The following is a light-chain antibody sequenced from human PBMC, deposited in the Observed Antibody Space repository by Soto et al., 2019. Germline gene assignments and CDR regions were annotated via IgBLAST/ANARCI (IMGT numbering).Light chain of an antibody. V-gene: IGKV3-11*01. CDR1: QSVRRY. CDR2: DTS. CDR3: QHHSNSIT. Sequence: DIVLTQSPSTLSLSQGARATLSCRASQSVRRYLAWYQQKPGQAPRLLIYDTSYRATGIPVRFSGSGSGTDFTPTISIQAAEYLADYCQQHHSNSITFGQGTRLEIK. J-gene: IGKJ5*01.